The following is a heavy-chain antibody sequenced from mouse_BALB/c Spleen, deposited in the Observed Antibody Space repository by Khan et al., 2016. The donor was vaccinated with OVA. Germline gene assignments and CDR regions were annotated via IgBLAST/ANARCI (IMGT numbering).Heavy chain of an antibody. CDR3: GRIKKIVATYFDY. CDR1: GYTFTSYW. CDR2: TNPTNGRT. D-gene: IGHD1-1*01. V-gene: IGHV1S81*02. Sequence: QVQLKQSGAELVKAGASVKMSCKASGYTFTSYWMHWVKQRLGQGLEWFAETNPTNGRTYYTEKFQSKATLTVDKSSSTAYMLLSGPTFEDSAVYYWGRIKKIVATYFDYWGQGTTLTGSS. J-gene: IGHJ2*01.